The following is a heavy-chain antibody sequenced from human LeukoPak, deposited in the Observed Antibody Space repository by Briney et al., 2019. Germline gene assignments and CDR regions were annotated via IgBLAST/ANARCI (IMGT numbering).Heavy chain of an antibody. CDR3: ARGRLTRFDP. V-gene: IGHV4-31*03. CDR1: GGSISSGGYY. J-gene: IGHJ5*02. CDR2: IHYSGST. Sequence: PSETLSLTCTVSGGSISSGGYYWSWIRQHPGKGLEWIGYIHYSGSTHYNPSLKSRVTISADTSKNRFSLKLSSVTAADTAVYFCARGRLTRFDPWGQGTLVTVSS.